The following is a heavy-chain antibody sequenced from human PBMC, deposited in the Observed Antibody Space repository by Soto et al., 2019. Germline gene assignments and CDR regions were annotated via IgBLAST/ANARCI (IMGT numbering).Heavy chain of an antibody. J-gene: IGHJ6*02. CDR3: ARGLGGRMDD. Sequence: QVQLVQSGAEVKKPGSSVRVSCKASGTIFRSYTISWVRQAPGQGLEWMGRIIPILGETNSAQKFQGRVTLTPDKSTNTAYMQLNSLRLEDTAVYYCARGLGGRMDDWGQGTTVTVSS. D-gene: IGHD3-16*01. V-gene: IGHV1-69*08. CDR1: GTIFRSYT. CDR2: IIPILGET.